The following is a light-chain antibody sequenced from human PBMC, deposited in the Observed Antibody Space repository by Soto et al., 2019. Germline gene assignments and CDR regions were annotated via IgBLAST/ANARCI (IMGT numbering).Light chain of an antibody. CDR2: DAS. CDR1: QSISGW. CDR3: QQYDNLPLT. V-gene: IGKV1-5*01. J-gene: IGKJ4*01. Sequence: DIQMTQSHSTLSASVGDRFTITCRASQSISGWLAWYQQKPGKAPKLLMYDASSLQSGVPSRFSGSGSGTDFTFTISSLQPEDIATYYCQQYDNLPLTFGGGTKVDIK.